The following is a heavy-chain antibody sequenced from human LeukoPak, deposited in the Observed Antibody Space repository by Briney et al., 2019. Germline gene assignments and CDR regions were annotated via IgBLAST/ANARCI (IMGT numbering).Heavy chain of an antibody. D-gene: IGHD7-27*01. CDR1: GFTFSNYA. J-gene: IGHJ4*02. Sequence: GGSLRLSCAGSGFTFSNYAMNWVRQAPGKGLEWVSDISGSGGDTYYADSVKGRFTISRDNSKNTLYLQMNSLRAEDTAVYYCARLGRGEAYYFDYWGQGILVTVSS. CDR2: ISGSGGDT. V-gene: IGHV3-23*01. CDR3: ARLGRGEAYYFDY.